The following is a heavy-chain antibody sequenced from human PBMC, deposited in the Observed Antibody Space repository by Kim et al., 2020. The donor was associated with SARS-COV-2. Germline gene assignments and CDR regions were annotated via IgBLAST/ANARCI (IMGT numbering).Heavy chain of an antibody. CDR2: ISRSGSTI. Sequence: GGSLRLSCAASGFTFSGYEMNWVRQAPGKVLEWVSYISRSGSTIYYADSVKGRFTISRDNAKNSLYLQMNSLRAEDTAVYYCERGSEAAAGYDAFDLWGQGTMVTVSS. V-gene: IGHV3-48*03. D-gene: IGHD6-13*01. CDR1: GFTFSGYE. CDR3: ERGSEAAAGYDAFDL. J-gene: IGHJ3*01.